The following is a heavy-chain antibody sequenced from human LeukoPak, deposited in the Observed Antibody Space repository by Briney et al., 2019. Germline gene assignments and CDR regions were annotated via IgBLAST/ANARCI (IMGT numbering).Heavy chain of an antibody. Sequence: LETLSLTCTVSGGSISSSSYYWGWIRQPPGKGLEWIGSIYYSGSTYYNPSLKSRVTISVDTSKNQFSLKLSSVTAADTAVYYCARDLEGGNFDYWGQGTLVTVSS. V-gene: IGHV4-39*07. CDR1: GGSISSSSYY. CDR2: IYYSGST. CDR3: ARDLEGGNFDY. D-gene: IGHD1-26*01. J-gene: IGHJ4*02.